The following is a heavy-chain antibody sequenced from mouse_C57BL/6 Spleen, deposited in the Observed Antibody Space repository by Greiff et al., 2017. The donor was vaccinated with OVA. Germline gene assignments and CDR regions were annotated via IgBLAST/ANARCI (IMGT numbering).Heavy chain of an antibody. CDR3: TTSYGSSYEGY. V-gene: IGHV14-4*01. D-gene: IGHD1-1*01. CDR1: GFNIKDDY. Sequence: EVQLQQSGAELVRPGASVKLSCTASGFNIKDDYMHWVKQRPEQGLEWIGWIDPENGDTEYASKFQGKATITADTSSNTAYLQLSSLTSEDTAVYYCTTSYGSSYEGYWGQGTTLTVSS. CDR2: IDPENGDT. J-gene: IGHJ2*01.